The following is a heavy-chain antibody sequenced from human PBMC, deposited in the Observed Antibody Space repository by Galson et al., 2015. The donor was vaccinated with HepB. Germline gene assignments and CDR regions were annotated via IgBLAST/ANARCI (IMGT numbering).Heavy chain of an antibody. D-gene: IGHD5-24*01. CDR1: GFTFSSYG. V-gene: IGHV3-33*01. Sequence: SLRLSCAASGFTFSSYGMHWVRQAPGKGLEWVAVIWYDGSNKYYADSVKGRFTISRDNSKNTLYLQMNSLRAEDTAVYYCARDRRDGYRKDAFEIWGQGTMVTVSS. CDR3: ARDRRDGYRKDAFEI. CDR2: IWYDGSNK. J-gene: IGHJ3*02.